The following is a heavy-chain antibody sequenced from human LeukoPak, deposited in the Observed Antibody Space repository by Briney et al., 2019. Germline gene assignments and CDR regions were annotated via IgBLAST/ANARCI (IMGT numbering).Heavy chain of an antibody. CDR3: ARGAVAGGY. Sequence: GALRLSCAASGFTFSSYAMTWVRQAPGKGLEWVSVIFASNNTSYADSVRGRFTISRDNSKNTLYLQMNSLRAEDTAVYYCARGAVAGGYWGQGTLVTVSS. CDR1: GFTFSSYA. V-gene: IGHV3-23*05. J-gene: IGHJ4*02. D-gene: IGHD6-19*01. CDR2: IFASNNT.